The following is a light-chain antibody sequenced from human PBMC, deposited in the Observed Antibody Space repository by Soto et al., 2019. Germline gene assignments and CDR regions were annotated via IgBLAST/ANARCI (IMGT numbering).Light chain of an antibody. CDR2: GAS. V-gene: IGKV3-20*01. J-gene: IGKJ2*01. CDR1: QSINHNY. CDR3: QQYGDSPYT. Sequence: EIVVTQSPATLSLSPGERAALSCRTSQSINHNYFAWYQQIPGQAPRLLIRGASSRASGIPDRFSGSGSGTDFTLTISRLEPEDFVVYYCQQYGDSPYTFGQGTKLQIK.